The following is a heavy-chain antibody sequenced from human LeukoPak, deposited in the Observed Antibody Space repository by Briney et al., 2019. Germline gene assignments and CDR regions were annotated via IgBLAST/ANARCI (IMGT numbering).Heavy chain of an antibody. D-gene: IGHD6-19*01. Sequence: SETLSLTCTVSGGSISSYYWSWIRQPPGKGLEWIGEINHSGSTNYNPSLKSRVTISVDTSKNQFSLKLSSVTAADTAVYYCAKGQWLFDYWGQGTLVTVSS. CDR3: AKGQWLFDY. CDR2: INHSGST. J-gene: IGHJ4*02. CDR1: GGSISSYY. V-gene: IGHV4-34*01.